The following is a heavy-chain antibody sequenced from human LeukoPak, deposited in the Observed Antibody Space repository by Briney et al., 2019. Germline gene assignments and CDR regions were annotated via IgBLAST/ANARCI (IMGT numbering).Heavy chain of an antibody. D-gene: IGHD5-12*01. CDR3: AKEPRENSGYYVSGWFDP. J-gene: IGHJ5*02. V-gene: IGHV3-30*02. CDR2: IRYDGSNK. CDR1: GFTFSSYG. Sequence: PGGSVRLSCAASGFTFSSYGMHWVRQAPGKGLEWVAFIRYDGSNKYYADSVKGRFTISRDNSKNTLWLQMNSLRGEDTAVYYCAKEPRENSGYYVSGWFDPWGQGTLVTVAS.